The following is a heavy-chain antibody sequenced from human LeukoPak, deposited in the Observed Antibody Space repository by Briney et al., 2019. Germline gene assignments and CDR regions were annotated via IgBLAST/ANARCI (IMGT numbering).Heavy chain of an antibody. D-gene: IGHD2-15*01. CDR2: ISYDGSNK. Sequence: GGSLRLSCAASGFTFSSYAMNWVRQAPGKGLEWVVVISYDGSNKYYADCVKGRFTISRDNSKNTLYMQMNSLRAEDTAVDYCAKDVGGGGYFDYWGQGTLVTVSS. CDR3: AKDVGGGGYFDY. J-gene: IGHJ4*02. V-gene: IGHV3-30*18. CDR1: GFTFSSYA.